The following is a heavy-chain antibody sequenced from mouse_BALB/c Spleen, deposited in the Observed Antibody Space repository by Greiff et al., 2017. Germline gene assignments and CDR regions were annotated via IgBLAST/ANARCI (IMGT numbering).Heavy chain of an antibody. CDR3: ARDDGYYVAMDY. V-gene: IGHV5-9*03. Sequence: DVKLVESGGGLVKPGGSLKLSCAASGFTFSSYTMSWVRQTPEKRLEWVATISSGGGNTYYPDSVKGRFTISRDNAKNNLYLQMSSLRSEDTALYYCARDDGYYVAMDYWGQGTSVTVSS. CDR2: ISSGGGNT. CDR1: GFTFSSYT. J-gene: IGHJ4*01. D-gene: IGHD2-3*01.